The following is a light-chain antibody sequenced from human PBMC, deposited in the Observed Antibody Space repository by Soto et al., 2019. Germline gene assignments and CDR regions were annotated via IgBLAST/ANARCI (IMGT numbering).Light chain of an antibody. V-gene: IGKV4-1*01. CDR2: WAS. Sequence: DIVMTQSPDSLAVSLGERATMNCRSSQSLFYNSNNKTFLAWYQQKPAQPPKLLIYWASTRESGVPDRFSGSASVTYFSLAIGTLQAEDVAVYYCQQYFSPLYLTLGGRAKVDI. J-gene: IGKJ4*01. CDR1: QSLFYNSNNKTF. CDR3: QQYFSPLYLT.